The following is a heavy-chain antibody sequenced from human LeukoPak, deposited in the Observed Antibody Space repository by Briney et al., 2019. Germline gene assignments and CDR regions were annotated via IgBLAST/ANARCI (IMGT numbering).Heavy chain of an antibody. CDR3: ARAHYVWGSYRSYFLGY. V-gene: IGHV1-46*01. J-gene: IGHJ4*02. Sequence: ASVKVSCKASGYTFTSYYMHWVRQAPGQGLEWMGIINPSGGSTGYAQKFQGRVTMTRDTSTSTVYMELSSLRSEDTAVYYCARAHYVWGSYRSYFLGYWGQGTLVTVSS. D-gene: IGHD3-16*02. CDR1: GYTFTSYY. CDR2: INPSGGST.